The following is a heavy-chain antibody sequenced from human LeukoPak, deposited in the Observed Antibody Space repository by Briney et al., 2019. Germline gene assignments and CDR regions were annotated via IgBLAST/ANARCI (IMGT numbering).Heavy chain of an antibody. V-gene: IGHV1-69*13. D-gene: IGHD4-23*01. CDR3: ARGTVVTPVAPYYFDY. J-gene: IGHJ4*02. Sequence: ASVKVSCKASGYTFTNYGVSWVRQAPGQGLEWMGGIIPIFGTANYAQKFQGRVTITADESTSTAYMELSSLRSEDTAVYYCARGTVVTPVAPYYFDYWGQGTLVTVSS. CDR2: IIPIFGTA. CDR1: GYTFTNYG.